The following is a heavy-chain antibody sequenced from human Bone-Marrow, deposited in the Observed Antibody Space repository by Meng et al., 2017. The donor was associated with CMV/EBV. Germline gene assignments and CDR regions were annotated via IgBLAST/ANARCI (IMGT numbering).Heavy chain of an antibody. J-gene: IGHJ6*02. CDR2: INPSGGST. D-gene: IGHD3-3*01. CDR1: GYTFTSYY. V-gene: IGHV1-46*01. Sequence: ASVKVSCKASGYTFTSYYMHWVRQAPGQGLEWMGIINPSGGSTSYAQKFQGRVTMTRDTSTSTVYMELSSLRSEDTAVYYWARGGGGYDFWSGYYEYYYYGMDVWGQGTTVTVSS. CDR3: ARGGGGYDFWSGYYEYYYYGMDV.